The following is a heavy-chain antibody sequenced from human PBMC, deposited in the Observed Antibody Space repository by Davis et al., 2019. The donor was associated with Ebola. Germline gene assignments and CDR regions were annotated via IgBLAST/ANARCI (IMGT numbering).Heavy chain of an antibody. Sequence: PSETLSLTCAVYGGSFSGYYWNWIRQPPGKGLEWIGEINHSGSTNYNPSLKSRVTISVDTSKNQFSLSLSSVTAADTAVYYCARRVEMTIGGSYNWFDTWGQGALVTVSS. CDR1: GGSFSGYY. V-gene: IGHV4-34*01. D-gene: IGHD1-26*01. CDR2: INHSGST. CDR3: ARRVEMTIGGSYNWFDT. J-gene: IGHJ5*02.